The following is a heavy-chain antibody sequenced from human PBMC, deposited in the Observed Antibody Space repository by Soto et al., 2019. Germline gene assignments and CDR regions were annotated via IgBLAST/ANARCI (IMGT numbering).Heavy chain of an antibody. CDR3: ARGTGYCSSTSCYTVYYYYGMDV. D-gene: IGHD2-2*02. CDR1: GGTFSSYA. CDR2: IIPIFGTA. V-gene: IGHV1-69*06. J-gene: IGHJ6*02. Sequence: GASVKVSCKASGGTFSSYAISWVRQAPGQGLEWMGGIIPIFGTANYAQKFQGRVTITADKSTSTAYMELSSLRSEDTAVYYCARGTGYCSSTSCYTVYYYYGMDVWGQWTTVTVSS.